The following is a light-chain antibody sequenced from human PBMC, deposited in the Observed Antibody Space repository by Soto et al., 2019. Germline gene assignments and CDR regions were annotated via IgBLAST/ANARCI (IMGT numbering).Light chain of an antibody. CDR1: QTINNRY. Sequence: ENGLKKSVGAVSLSPGERAILSCRASQTINNRYLAVYQQTPGRAPSVLIQAASSRAAGIPGRFSGSGFGIGFTLTIYRMEPEDFAVYYCQQYGSSPWRFGEGTKVDIK. J-gene: IGKJ1*01. CDR3: QQYGSSPWR. CDR2: AAS. V-gene: IGKV3-20*01.